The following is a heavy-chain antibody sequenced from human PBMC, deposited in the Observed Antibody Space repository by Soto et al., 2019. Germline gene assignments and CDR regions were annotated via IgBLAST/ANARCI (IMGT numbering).Heavy chain of an antibody. CDR3: ARDRLTTVTEYYYYYYGMDV. D-gene: IGHD4-17*01. Sequence: GASVKVSCKASGGTFSSYAISWVRQAPGQGLEWMGGIIPIFGTANYAQKFQGRVTITADESTSTAYMELSSLRSEDTAVYYCARDRLTTVTEYYYYYYGMDVWGQGTTVTVSS. CDR2: IIPIFGTA. J-gene: IGHJ6*02. V-gene: IGHV1-69*13. CDR1: GGTFSSYA.